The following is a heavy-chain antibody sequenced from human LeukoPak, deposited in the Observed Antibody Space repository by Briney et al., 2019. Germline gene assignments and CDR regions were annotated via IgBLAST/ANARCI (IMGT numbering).Heavy chain of an antibody. J-gene: IGHJ5*02. CDR1: GFTFSSYS. CDR3: AGDIVVPAAIGWFDP. D-gene: IGHD2-2*01. Sequence: GGSLRLSCAASGFTFSSYSMNWVRQAPGKGLEWVSSISSSSSYIYYADSVKGRFTISRDNAKNSLYLQMNSLRAEDTAVYYCAGDIVVPAAIGWFDPWGQGTLVTVSS. CDR2: ISSSSSYI. V-gene: IGHV3-21*04.